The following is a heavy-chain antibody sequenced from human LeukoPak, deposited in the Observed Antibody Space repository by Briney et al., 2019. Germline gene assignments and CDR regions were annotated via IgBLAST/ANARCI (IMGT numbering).Heavy chain of an antibody. CDR2: IYSGGST. CDR1: GFTVSSNY. Sequence: GGSLRLSCAASGFTVSSNYMSWVRQAPGKGLEWVSVIYSGGSTYYADFVKGRFTISRDNSKNTLYLQMNSLRAEDTAVYYCARDQPDYGSGMGPFDYWGQGTLVTVSS. J-gene: IGHJ4*02. CDR3: ARDQPDYGSGMGPFDY. D-gene: IGHD3-10*01. V-gene: IGHV3-53*01.